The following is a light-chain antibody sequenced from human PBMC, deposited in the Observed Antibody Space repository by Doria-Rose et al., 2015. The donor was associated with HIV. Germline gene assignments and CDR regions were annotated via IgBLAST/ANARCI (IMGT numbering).Light chain of an antibody. CDR1: QRVKSSY. J-gene: IGKJ5*01. CDR2: DAS. Sequence: LTQSPGTLSLSPGERATLSCRASQRVKSSYLAWYQQKPGQAPRLLIYDASTRATGIPDRFSGSGSGTDFTLNISRLEPEDVAVYYCQQYGTSRGTFGRGTRLEIK. V-gene: IGKV3-20*01. CDR3: QQYGTSRGT.